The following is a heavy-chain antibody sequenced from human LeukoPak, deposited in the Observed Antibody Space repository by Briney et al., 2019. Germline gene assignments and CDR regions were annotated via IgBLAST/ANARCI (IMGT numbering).Heavy chain of an antibody. D-gene: IGHD5-12*01. CDR2: INPNSGGT. CDR1: GYTFTDYY. J-gene: IGHJ6*03. Sequence: ASVRVSCKASGYTFTDYYMYWVRQAPGQGLEWMGWINPNSGGTNYAQKFQGRVTMTTDTSATTAYMELRSLISDDTAVYYCARENVDRYYYMDVWGKGTTVTVSS. V-gene: IGHV1-2*02. CDR3: ARENVDRYYYMDV.